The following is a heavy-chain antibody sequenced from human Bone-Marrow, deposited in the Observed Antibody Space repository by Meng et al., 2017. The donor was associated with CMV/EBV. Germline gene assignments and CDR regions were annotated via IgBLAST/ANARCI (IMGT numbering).Heavy chain of an antibody. Sequence: SVKVSCKASGGTFSSYTISWVRQAPGQGLEWMGRIIPILGIANYAQKFQGRVTITADKSTSTAYMELSSLRSEDTAVYYCARKTYYDSSGYHAYWGQGPLVTVSS. CDR1: GGTFSSYT. D-gene: IGHD3-22*01. V-gene: IGHV1-69*02. CDR3: ARKTYYDSSGYHAY. CDR2: IIPILGIA. J-gene: IGHJ4*02.